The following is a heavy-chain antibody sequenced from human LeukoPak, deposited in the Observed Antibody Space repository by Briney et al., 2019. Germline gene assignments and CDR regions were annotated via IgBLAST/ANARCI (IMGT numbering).Heavy chain of an antibody. CDR2: IIPIFGTA. V-gene: IGHV1-69*05. Sequence: GASVKVSCKASGGTFSSYAISWVRQAPGQGLEWMGGIIPIFGTANYAQKFQGRVTITTDESTSTAYMELSSLRSEDTAAYYCASGSGYYGNYWGQGTLVTVSS. D-gene: IGHD3-22*01. CDR3: ASGSGYYGNY. J-gene: IGHJ4*02. CDR1: GGTFSSYA.